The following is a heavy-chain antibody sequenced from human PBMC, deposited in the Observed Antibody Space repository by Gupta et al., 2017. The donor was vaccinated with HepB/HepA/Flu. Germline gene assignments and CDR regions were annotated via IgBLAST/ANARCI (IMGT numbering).Heavy chain of an antibody. CDR1: GFTFSNAW. Sequence: EVQLVESGGGLVKPGGSLRLSCAASGFTFSNAWMSWVRQAPGKGLEWVGRIKSKTDGGTTDYAAPVKGRFTISRDDSKNTLYLQMNSLKTEDTAVYYCTTDGGGGGSRGWDDAFDIWGQGTMVTVSS. V-gene: IGHV3-15*01. J-gene: IGHJ3*02. CDR2: IKSKTDGGTT. D-gene: IGHD2-15*01. CDR3: TTDGGGGGSRGWDDAFDI.